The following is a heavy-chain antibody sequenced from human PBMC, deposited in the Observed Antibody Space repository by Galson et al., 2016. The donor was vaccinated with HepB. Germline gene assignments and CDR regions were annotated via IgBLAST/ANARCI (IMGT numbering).Heavy chain of an antibody. CDR3: ARHRYDSSGYSYDFDK. CDR1: GSSFTTYW. Sequence: QSGAEVKKPGESLKISCQVSGSSFTTYWIGWVRQMPGKGLECIGIIYPDDSDTKYSSSFQGQVTISADKSISTAYLQWSTLKASDTAIYYCARHRYDSSGYSYDFDKWGQGTLVTVSS. CDR2: IYPDDSDT. V-gene: IGHV5-51*01. J-gene: IGHJ4*02. D-gene: IGHD3-22*01.